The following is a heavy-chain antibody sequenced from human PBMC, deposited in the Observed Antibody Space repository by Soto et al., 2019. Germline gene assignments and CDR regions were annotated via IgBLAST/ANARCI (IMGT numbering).Heavy chain of an antibody. V-gene: IGHV4-39*01. CDR2: IYYTGTT. J-gene: IGHJ5*02. CDR1: GGAISDARFY. CDR3: ARQKWEQPKWFDP. Sequence: QLQLQESGPGLVKPSETLSLTCSLSGGAISDARFYWGWIRQSPGRGLEWFGSIYYTGTTFFNPSLQSRVIISVDTSENQFSLKLYSVTAADTALYFCARQKWEQPKWFDPWGQGTLVIVSP. D-gene: IGHD1-26*01.